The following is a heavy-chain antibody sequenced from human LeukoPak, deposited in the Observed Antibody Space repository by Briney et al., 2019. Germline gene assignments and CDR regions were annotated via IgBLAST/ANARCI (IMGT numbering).Heavy chain of an antibody. V-gene: IGHV3-30*03. CDR3: ARRSGIAVAGAFDY. CDR1: GFTFSSYG. CDR2: ISYDGSER. J-gene: IGHJ4*02. Sequence: GGSLRLSCAASGFTFSSYGMHWVRQAPGKGLEWVTVISYDGSERYYADFVKGRFTISRDNSRNTLYLQMNSLRAEDTAVYYCARRSGIAVAGAFDYWGQGTLVTVSS. D-gene: IGHD6-19*01.